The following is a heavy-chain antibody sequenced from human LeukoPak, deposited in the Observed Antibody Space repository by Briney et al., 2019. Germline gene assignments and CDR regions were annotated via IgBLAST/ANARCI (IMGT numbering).Heavy chain of an antibody. V-gene: IGHV3-30-3*01. CDR2: ISYDGSNK. J-gene: IGHJ4*02. Sequence: GGSLRLSCAASGFTFSSYAMHWVRQAPGKGLEWVAVISYDGSNKYYADSVKGRFTISRDNSKNTLYLQMNSLRAEDTAVYYCARGNYDSSGYYYSAFDYWGQGTLVTVSS. D-gene: IGHD3-22*01. CDR3: ARGNYDSSGYYYSAFDY. CDR1: GFTFSSYA.